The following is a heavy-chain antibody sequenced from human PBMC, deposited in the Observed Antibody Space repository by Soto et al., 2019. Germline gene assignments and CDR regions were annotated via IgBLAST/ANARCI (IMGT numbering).Heavy chain of an antibody. Sequence: QVQLVQSGAEVKKPGASVKVSCKVSGYTLTELSMHWVRQAPGKGLEWMGGFDPEDGETIYAQKFQGRVTMAEDTSTDTAYMELSSLRSEDTAVYYCATKLTLDCSGGSCYLSVRSLDYWGQGTLVTVSS. CDR3: ATKLTLDCSGGSCYLSVRSLDY. V-gene: IGHV1-24*01. CDR2: FDPEDGET. CDR1: GYTLTELS. J-gene: IGHJ4*02. D-gene: IGHD2-15*01.